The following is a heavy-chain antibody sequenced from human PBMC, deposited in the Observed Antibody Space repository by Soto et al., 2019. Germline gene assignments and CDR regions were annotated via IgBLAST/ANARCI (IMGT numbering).Heavy chain of an antibody. CDR3: AKDPCSGGSCYSAYDY. CDR1: GFTFGSYA. V-gene: IGHV3-30-3*01. D-gene: IGHD2-15*01. Sequence: QVHLVESGGSVVQPGRSLRLSCAASGFTFGSYAMHWVRQAPGKGLEWMAVISFDGNKRHFAESVRGRFTISRDNAKNSLFLQMNSLRAKDTAMYYCAKDPCSGGSCYSAYDYWGQGALVTVSS. J-gene: IGHJ4*02. CDR2: ISFDGNKR.